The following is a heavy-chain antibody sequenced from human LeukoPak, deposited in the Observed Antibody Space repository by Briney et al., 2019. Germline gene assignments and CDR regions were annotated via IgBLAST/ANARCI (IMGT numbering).Heavy chain of an antibody. CDR3: ARDFAAAESYYYYMDV. J-gene: IGHJ6*03. V-gene: IGHV3-7*03. CDR2: IKQDGSEK. Sequence: PGGSLRLSCAASGFTFSSYWMSWVRQAPGKGLKWVANIKQDGSEKYYVDSVKGRFTISRDNAKNSLFLQMNSLRAEDTAVYYCARDFAAAESYYYYMDVWGKGTTVTVSS. CDR1: GFTFSSYW. D-gene: IGHD6-13*01.